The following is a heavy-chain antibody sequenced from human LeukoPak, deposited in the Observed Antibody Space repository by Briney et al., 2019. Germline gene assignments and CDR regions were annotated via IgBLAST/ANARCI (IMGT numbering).Heavy chain of an antibody. CDR1: GYTFTGYY. Sequence: ASVKVSCKASGYTFTGYYMHWVRQAPGQGLEWMGWINPNSGGTNYAQKFQGRVTMTRDTSISTAYMELSRLRSDDTAVYYCARATTGYSSALDYWGQGTLVTVSS. CDR2: INPNSGGT. V-gene: IGHV1-2*02. D-gene: IGHD6-19*01. J-gene: IGHJ4*02. CDR3: ARATTGYSSALDY.